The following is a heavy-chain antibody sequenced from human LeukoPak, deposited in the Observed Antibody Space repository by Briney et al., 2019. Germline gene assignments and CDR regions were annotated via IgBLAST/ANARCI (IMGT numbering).Heavy chain of an antibody. Sequence: PGGSLRLSCAASGFTFSSYDIHWVRQAPGKGLEWVALMSYDGSNKYYADSVKGRFTISRDNSKNTVYLQMNSLRAEDTAVYYCARARRWLQCDFDSWGQGTLVTVSS. CDR1: GFTFSSYD. CDR2: MSYDGSNK. CDR3: ARARRWLQCDFDS. D-gene: IGHD5-24*01. J-gene: IGHJ4*02. V-gene: IGHV3-30*19.